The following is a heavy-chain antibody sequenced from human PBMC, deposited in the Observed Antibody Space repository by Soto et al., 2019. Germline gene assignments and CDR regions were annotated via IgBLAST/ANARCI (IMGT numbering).Heavy chain of an antibody. CDR1: GYTLTELS. Sequence: ASVKVSCKVSGYTLTELSMHWVRQAPGKGLEWMGGFDPEDGETIYAQKFQGRVTMTEDTSTDTAYMELSSLRSEDTAVYYCATDPGEYLGFDYWGQGTLVTVSS. V-gene: IGHV1-24*01. D-gene: IGHD4-17*01. CDR3: ATDPGEYLGFDY. J-gene: IGHJ4*02. CDR2: FDPEDGET.